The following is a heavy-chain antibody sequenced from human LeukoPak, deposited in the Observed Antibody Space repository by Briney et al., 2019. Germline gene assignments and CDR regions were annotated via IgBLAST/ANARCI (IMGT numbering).Heavy chain of an antibody. D-gene: IGHD2-15*01. V-gene: IGHV3-53*01. J-gene: IGHJ4*02. CDR3: ARRAGSYSHSYDY. CDR1: ELTLSDNY. CDR2: IYSGGST. Sequence: GGSLRLSRAASELTLSDNYMSWIRQAPGRGLEWVSFIYSGGSTYYADSVRGRFIISRDTSKNTLYLQMNSLRAEDTAIYYCARRAGSYSHSYDYWGQGTLVTVSS.